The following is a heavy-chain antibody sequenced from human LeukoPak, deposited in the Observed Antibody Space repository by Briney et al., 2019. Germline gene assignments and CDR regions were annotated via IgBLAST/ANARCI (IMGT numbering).Heavy chain of an antibody. D-gene: IGHD1-26*01. CDR3: ARLLGATSGWDYFDY. V-gene: IGHV5-51*01. CDR2: IYPGDSDT. CDR1: GYSFTNYW. J-gene: IGHJ4*02. Sequence: GESLKISCKGSGYSFTNYWIGWVRPMPGKGLEWMGIIYPGDSDTRYSPSFQGQVTISADKSISTAYLQWSSLKASDTAMYYCARLLGATSGWDYFDYWGQGTLVTVSS.